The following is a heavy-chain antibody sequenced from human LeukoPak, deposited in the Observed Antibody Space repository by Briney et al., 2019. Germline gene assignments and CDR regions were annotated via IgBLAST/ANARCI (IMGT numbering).Heavy chain of an antibody. J-gene: IGHJ4*02. CDR1: GFTFSSEA. D-gene: IGHD3-10*01. Sequence: GRSLRLSCAASGFTFSSEAMHWVRQAPGKGLEWVAVISDDGSNKYYADSVKGRFTISRDNSKNTLYLQMNSLRAEDTAVYYCATGRIGVNFDYWGQGTLVTVSS. CDR2: ISDDGSNK. V-gene: IGHV3-30-3*01. CDR3: ATGRIGVNFDY.